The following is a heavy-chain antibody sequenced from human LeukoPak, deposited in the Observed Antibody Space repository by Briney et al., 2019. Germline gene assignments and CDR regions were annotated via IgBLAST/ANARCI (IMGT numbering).Heavy chain of an antibody. CDR3: ARTVMITFGGVIVSPFDY. Sequence: SETLSLTCAVYGGSFSGYYWSWIRQPPGKGLEWIGEINHSGSTNYNPSLKSRVTISVDTSKNQFSLKPSSVTAADTAVYYCARTVMITFGGVIVSPFDYWGQGTLVTVSS. CDR2: INHSGST. J-gene: IGHJ4*02. D-gene: IGHD3-16*02. CDR1: GGSFSGYY. V-gene: IGHV4-34*01.